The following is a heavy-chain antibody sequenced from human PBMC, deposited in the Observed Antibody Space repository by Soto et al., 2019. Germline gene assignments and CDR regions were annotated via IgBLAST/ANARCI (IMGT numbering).Heavy chain of an antibody. V-gene: IGHV4-61*01. J-gene: IGHJ4*02. D-gene: IGHD3-22*01. Sequence: SESLSLTCAVPGGSVSSGNYYWSWLRQPPGKGLEWIGYVYYTGSTNYNPSLKSRVTISVDTSKNQFSLRLSSVTAADTAVYFCARAIHDYDTTGYLSFDYWGQGTLVTVSS. CDR3: ARAIHDYDTTGYLSFDY. CDR1: GGSVSSGNYY. CDR2: VYYTGST.